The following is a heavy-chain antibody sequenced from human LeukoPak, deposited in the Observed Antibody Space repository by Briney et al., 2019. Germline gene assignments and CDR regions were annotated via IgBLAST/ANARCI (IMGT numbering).Heavy chain of an antibody. J-gene: IGHJ5*02. CDR3: ARDPYHLLGPPLDL. CDR2: ISTSNGDT. Sequence: GASVKVSCKASGYTFTNSDITWVRQAPGQGLDWMGRISTSNGDTNYAAKLQGRVTMTTDTSTSTVYMELGSLTFDDTAVYFCARDPYHLLGPPLDLWGQGTLVTVSS. CDR1: GYTFTNSD. D-gene: IGHD2-2*01. V-gene: IGHV1-18*01.